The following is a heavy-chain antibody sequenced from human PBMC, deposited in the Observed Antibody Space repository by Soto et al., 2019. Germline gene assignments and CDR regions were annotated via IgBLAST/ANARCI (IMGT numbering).Heavy chain of an antibody. V-gene: IGHV3-48*01. Sequence: GGSLRLSCAASGFTFSSYSMNWVRQAPGKGLEWVSYISSSSSTIYYADSVKGRFTISRDNAKNSLYLQMNSLRAEDTAVYYCAREPYSSSSFADYWGQGTLVTVSS. CDR1: GFTFSSYS. CDR2: ISSSSSTI. D-gene: IGHD6-6*01. CDR3: AREPYSSSSFADY. J-gene: IGHJ4*02.